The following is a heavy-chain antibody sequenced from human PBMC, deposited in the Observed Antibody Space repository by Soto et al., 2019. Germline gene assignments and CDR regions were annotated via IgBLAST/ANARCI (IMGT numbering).Heavy chain of an antibody. Sequence: EVQLLESGGGLVQPGGSLRLSCAASGFTFSSYAMSWVRQAPGKGLEWVSAISGSGGSTYYADSVKGRFTISRDNSKNTLYLQMNSLRAEDTAVYYCAKLTPSLYYGSGSPLKPFDYWGQGTLVTVSS. D-gene: IGHD3-10*01. CDR1: GFTFSSYA. CDR3: AKLTPSLYYGSGSPLKPFDY. CDR2: ISGSGGST. J-gene: IGHJ4*02. V-gene: IGHV3-23*01.